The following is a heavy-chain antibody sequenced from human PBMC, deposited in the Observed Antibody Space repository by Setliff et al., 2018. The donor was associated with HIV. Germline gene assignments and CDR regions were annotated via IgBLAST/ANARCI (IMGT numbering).Heavy chain of an antibody. J-gene: IGHJ1*01. CDR2: IYYNGGT. CDR1: GGSITSYY. CDR3: ARDISEGFFLERASEH. V-gene: IGHV4-59*01. Sequence: SETLSLTCTVSGGSITSYYWSWIRQTPGKRLEYIGYIYYNGGTNYNPSLKSRVTISLDTSKNQFSLSLRSVTAADTAVYFCARDISEGFFLERASEHWSQGTLVTVSS. D-gene: IGHD3-3*01.